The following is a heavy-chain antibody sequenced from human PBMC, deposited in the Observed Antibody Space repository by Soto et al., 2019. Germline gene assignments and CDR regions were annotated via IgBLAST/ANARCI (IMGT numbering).Heavy chain of an antibody. CDR1: GFTVGSDY. J-gene: IGHJ4*02. Sequence: EVQLVESGGGLVQPGGSLRLSCAVSGFTVGSDYMSWVRQAPGKGLEWVSVIYSGVNTSYADSVKGRFIVSRDNAKNTLGLQMNSLRVEATAVYYCARGRLLISDWGQGALVTVSS. V-gene: IGHV3-66*01. CDR2: IYSGVNT. D-gene: IGHD3-16*01. CDR3: ARGRLLISD.